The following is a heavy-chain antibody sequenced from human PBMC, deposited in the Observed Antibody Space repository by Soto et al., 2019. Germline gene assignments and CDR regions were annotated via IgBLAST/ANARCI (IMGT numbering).Heavy chain of an antibody. J-gene: IGHJ6*03. D-gene: IGHD2-15*01. CDR1: GYTFTSYA. CDR2: INAGNGNT. Sequence: ASVKVSCKASGYTFTSYAMHWVRQAPGQRLEWMGWINAGNGNTKYSQKFQGRVTITRDTSASTAYMELSSLRSEDTAVYYCARGYCSGGSCYSPDYYYYYMGVWGKGTTVTVSS. V-gene: IGHV1-3*01. CDR3: ARGYCSGGSCYSPDYYYYYMGV.